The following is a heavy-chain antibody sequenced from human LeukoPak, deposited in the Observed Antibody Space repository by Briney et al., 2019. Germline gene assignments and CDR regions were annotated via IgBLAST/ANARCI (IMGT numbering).Heavy chain of an antibody. CDR2: ISYDGSNK. CDR1: GFTFSSYA. D-gene: IGHD5-18*01. J-gene: IGHJ4*02. Sequence: GGSLRLSCAASGFTFSSYAMHWVRQAPGKGLEWVAVISYDGSNKYYADSVKGRFTISRDNSKNTLYLQMNSLRAEDTAVYYCARGSRVDTAMVYGGDYWGQGTLVTVSS. CDR3: ARGSRVDTAMVYGGDY. V-gene: IGHV3-30-3*01.